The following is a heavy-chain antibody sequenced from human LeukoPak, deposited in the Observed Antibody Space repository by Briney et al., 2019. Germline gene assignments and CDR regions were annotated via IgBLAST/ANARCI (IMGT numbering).Heavy chain of an antibody. Sequence: GASVKVSCKASGYTFTGYYMHWVRQAPGQGLEWMGWINPNSGGTNYAQKFQGRVTMTRDTSISTAYMELSRPRSDDTAVYYCAREKHGEGRYFDWAPFDYWGQGTLVTVSS. V-gene: IGHV1-2*02. CDR1: GYTFTGYY. CDR2: INPNSGGT. D-gene: IGHD3-9*01. CDR3: AREKHGEGRYFDWAPFDY. J-gene: IGHJ4*02.